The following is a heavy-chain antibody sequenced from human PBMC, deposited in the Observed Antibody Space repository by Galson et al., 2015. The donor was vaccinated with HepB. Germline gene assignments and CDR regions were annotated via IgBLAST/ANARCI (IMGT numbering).Heavy chain of an antibody. CDR2: MNPNSGNT. V-gene: IGHV1-8*01. CDR3: AREGAVTADWFDP. D-gene: IGHD4-23*01. Sequence: SVKVSCKAPGYTFTSYDINWVRQATGQGLEWMGWMNPNSGNTGYAQKFQGRVTMTRNTSISTAYMELSSLRSEDTAVYYCAREGAVTADWFDPWGQGTLVTVSS. J-gene: IGHJ5*02. CDR1: GYTFTSYD.